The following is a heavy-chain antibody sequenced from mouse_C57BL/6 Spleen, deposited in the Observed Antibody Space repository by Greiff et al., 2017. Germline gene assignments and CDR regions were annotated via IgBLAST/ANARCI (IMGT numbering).Heavy chain of an antibody. CDR3: VRAYYSNSFDY. CDR2: IRSKSNNYAT. Sequence: EVMLVESGGGLVQPKGSLKLSCAASGFSFNTYAMNWVRQAPGKGLEWVARIRSKSNNYATYYADSVKDRFTISRAYSESMLYLQMNNMKTEDTAMYYCVRAYYSNSFDYWGQGTTLTVSS. D-gene: IGHD2-5*01. J-gene: IGHJ2*01. CDR1: GFSFNTYA. V-gene: IGHV10-1*01.